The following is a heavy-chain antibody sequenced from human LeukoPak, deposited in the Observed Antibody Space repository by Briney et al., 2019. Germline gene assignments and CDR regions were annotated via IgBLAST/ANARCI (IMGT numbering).Heavy chain of an antibody. CDR1: GYTFTSYG. V-gene: IGHV1-18*01. CDR2: ISAYNGNT. D-gene: IGHD3-22*01. CDR3: ARDGLYDSSGRGDAFDI. Sequence: ASVKVSCKASGYTFTSYGISWVRQAAGQGLEWMGWISAYNGNTNYAQKLQGRVTMTTDTSTSTAYMELRSLRSDDTAVYYCARDGLYDSSGRGDAFDIWGQGTMVTVSS. J-gene: IGHJ3*02.